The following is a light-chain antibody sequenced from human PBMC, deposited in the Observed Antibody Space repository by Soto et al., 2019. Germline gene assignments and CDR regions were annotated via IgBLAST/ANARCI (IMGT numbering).Light chain of an antibody. J-gene: IGLJ2*01. CDR3: ASYTSSSTSVI. CDR1: ISDVGTYNL. Sequence: QSALTQPASVSGSPGQSITISCTGTISDVGTYNLVSWFQQHPGKAPKLMIFEVSERPSGVSSRFSGSKSGNTASLTISGLQAEDEADYYCASYTSSSTSVIFGRGTKLTVL. V-gene: IGLV2-14*02. CDR2: EVS.